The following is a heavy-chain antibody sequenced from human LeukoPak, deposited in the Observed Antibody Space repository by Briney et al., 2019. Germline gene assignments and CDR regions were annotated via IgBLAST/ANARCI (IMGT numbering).Heavy chain of an antibody. D-gene: IGHD3-10*01. CDR2: INAGNGNT. J-gene: IGHJ5*02. CDR1: GYTFTSYA. Sequence: ASVKVSCKASGYTFTSYAMHWVRQAPGQRLEWMGWINAGNGNTKYSQKFQGRVTITRDTSASTAYMELSSLRSEDTAVYYCAREKSVVRGVITKYNCFDPWGQGTLVTVSS. CDR3: AREKSVVRGVITKYNCFDP. V-gene: IGHV1-3*01.